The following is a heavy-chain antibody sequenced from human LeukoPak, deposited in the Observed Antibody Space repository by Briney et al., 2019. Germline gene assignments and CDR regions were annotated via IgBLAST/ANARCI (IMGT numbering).Heavy chain of an antibody. CDR1: GYTFTGYF. CDR3: ATSRGYSYARPFDY. V-gene: IGHV1-2*02. J-gene: IGHJ4*02. Sequence: ASVTVSCKASGYTFTGYFIHWVRQAPGQGVEWMGWINPKSGGTNYAQKFQGRVTITEDTSTNTAYMELSSLRSEDTAVYYCATSRGYSYARPFDYWGQGTLVTVSS. D-gene: IGHD5-18*01. CDR2: INPKSGGT.